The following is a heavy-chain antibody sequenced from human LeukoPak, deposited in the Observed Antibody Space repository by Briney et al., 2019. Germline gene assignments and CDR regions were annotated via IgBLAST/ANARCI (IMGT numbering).Heavy chain of an antibody. CDR3: ARGLWFGELLR. D-gene: IGHD3-10*01. CDR1: GGSFSGYY. V-gene: IGHV4-34*01. J-gene: IGHJ4*02. CDR2: INPSGST. Sequence: ASETLSLTCAVYGGSFSGYYWSWIRQPPGKGLEWIGEINPSGSTNYNPSLKSRVTISVDTSKNQFSLKLSSVTAADTAVYYCARGLWFGELLRWGQGTLVTVSS.